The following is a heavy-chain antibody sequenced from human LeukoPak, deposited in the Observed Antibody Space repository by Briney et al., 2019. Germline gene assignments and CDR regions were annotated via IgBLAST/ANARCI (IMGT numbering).Heavy chain of an antibody. D-gene: IGHD3-16*01. J-gene: IGHJ4*02. CDR2: IYTGGTT. V-gene: IGHV3-66*01. CDR1: GFTVSSRNY. CDR3: AREISRFGI. Sequence: PGGSLRLSCAASGFTVSSRNYMNWVRQAPGKGLEWVSGIYTGGTTYYTDSVKGRFTISRDNPNNTLYLQMHSLRAEDTAVYYCAREISRFGIWGQGTLVTVSS.